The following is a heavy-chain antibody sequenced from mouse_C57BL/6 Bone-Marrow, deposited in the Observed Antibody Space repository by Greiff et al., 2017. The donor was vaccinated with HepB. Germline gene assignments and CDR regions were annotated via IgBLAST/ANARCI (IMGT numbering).Heavy chain of an antibody. D-gene: IGHD2-1*01. CDR3: ARAGNGDY. Sequence: QVQLHQPGAELVKPGASVKMSCKASGYTFTSYWIPWVKQRPGQGLEWIGDIYPGSGSTNYNEKFKSKATLTVDTSSSTAYMQLSSLTSEDAAGYYWARAGNGDYWGKGTTRTVSS. CDR1: GYTFTSYW. J-gene: IGHJ2*01. CDR2: IYPGSGST. V-gene: IGHV1-55*01.